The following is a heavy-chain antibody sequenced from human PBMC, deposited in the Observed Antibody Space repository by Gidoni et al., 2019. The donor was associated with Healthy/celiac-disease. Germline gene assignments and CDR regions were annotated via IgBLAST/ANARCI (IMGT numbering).Heavy chain of an antibody. CDR2: IYTSGST. Sequence: QVQLQESGPGLVKPSQTLSLTCTVSGGSISTGSYYWSWIRQPAGKGLGWIGRIYTSGSTNYNPSLKSRVTMSVDTSKNQFSLKLSSVTAADTAVYYCAREGIAANYYYGMDVWGQGTTVTVSS. D-gene: IGHD6-25*01. J-gene: IGHJ6*02. CDR1: GGSISTGSYY. CDR3: AREGIAANYYYGMDV. V-gene: IGHV4-61*02.